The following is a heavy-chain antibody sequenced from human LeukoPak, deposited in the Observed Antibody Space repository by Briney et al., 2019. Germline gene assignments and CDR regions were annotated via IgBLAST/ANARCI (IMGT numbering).Heavy chain of an antibody. J-gene: IGHJ4*02. CDR3: ARDNVYKFDY. CDR1: GDSISSGYY. D-gene: IGHD5/OR15-5a*01. Sequence: PSETLSLTCSVSGDSISSGYYWGWIRQPPGKGLEWIGSIYHSGSTYYNPSLKSRVTISVDTSKNQFSLKLSSVTAADTAVYYCARDNVYKFDYWGQGTLVTVSS. CDR2: IYHSGST. V-gene: IGHV4-38-2*02.